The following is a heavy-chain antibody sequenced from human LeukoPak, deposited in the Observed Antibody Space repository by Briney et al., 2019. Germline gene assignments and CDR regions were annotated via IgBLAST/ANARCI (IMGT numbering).Heavy chain of an antibody. V-gene: IGHV3-30*18. CDR3: AKAYGYGDYAADAFDI. Sequence: GGSLRLSSPASGFTFISYGMHWVRQPPGKGLEWVAGISHDGGNKYYVDSVKGRFTISRDNSKNTLFLQMNSLRAEDTAVYYCAKAYGYGDYAADAFDIWGQGTMVTVSS. J-gene: IGHJ3*02. D-gene: IGHD4-17*01. CDR2: ISHDGGNK. CDR1: GFTFISYG.